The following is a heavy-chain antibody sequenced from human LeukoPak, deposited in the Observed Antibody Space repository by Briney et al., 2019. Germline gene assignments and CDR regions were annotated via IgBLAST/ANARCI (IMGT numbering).Heavy chain of an antibody. CDR2: IYYSGST. D-gene: IGHD2-15*01. CDR3: ARKTLKGGPQAFDI. V-gene: IGHV4-30-4*01. CDR1: GGSISSGDYY. Sequence: SETLSLTCTVSGGSISSGDYYWSWIRQPPGKGLEWIGYIYYSGSTYYNPSLKSRVTISVDTSKNQFSLKLSSVTAADTAVYYCARKTLKGGPQAFDIWDQGTMVTVSS. J-gene: IGHJ3*02.